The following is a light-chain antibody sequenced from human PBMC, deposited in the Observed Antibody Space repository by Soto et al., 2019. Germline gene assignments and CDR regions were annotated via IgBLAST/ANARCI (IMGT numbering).Light chain of an antibody. CDR3: QQRYSTTIT. CDR2: AAS. CDR1: PSISSY. Sequence: DLPMTQSPSSLSASVGDRVTITGRASPSISSYLNWYHKKPGKAPKLLIYAASSLQSGVPSRFSGSGSGTDFNLTISSLQTEDFATYYCQQRYSTTITFGQGTRLEIK. J-gene: IGKJ5*01. V-gene: IGKV1-39*01.